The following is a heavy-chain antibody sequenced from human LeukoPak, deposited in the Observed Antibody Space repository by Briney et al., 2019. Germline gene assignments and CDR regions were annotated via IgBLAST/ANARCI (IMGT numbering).Heavy chain of an antibody. Sequence: KPGGSLRLSCAASGFTFSDYYMSWIRQAPGKGLEWVSYISSSGSTINYADSVKGRFTISRDSAKKSLFLQMNSLRAEDTAVYYCARVGSSGYPIDYWGQGTLVTVSS. J-gene: IGHJ4*02. CDR2: ISSSGSTI. CDR1: GFTFSDYY. V-gene: IGHV3-11*01. D-gene: IGHD3-22*01. CDR3: ARVGSSGYPIDY.